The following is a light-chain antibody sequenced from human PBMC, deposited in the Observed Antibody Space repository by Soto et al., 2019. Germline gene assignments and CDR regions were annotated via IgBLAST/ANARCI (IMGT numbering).Light chain of an antibody. CDR3: MQALQTPPT. CDR2: LGS. V-gene: IGKV2-28*01. CDR1: QSLLHSNGNNY. Sequence: DIVMTQSPLSLPVTPGEPASISCRSSQSLLHSNGNNYFHWYLQKPGQSPQLLIYLGSNRASGVHDRFTGSGSGTEFTLKISRVEAEDVGVYYCMQALQTPPTFGQGTKLEIK. J-gene: IGKJ2*01.